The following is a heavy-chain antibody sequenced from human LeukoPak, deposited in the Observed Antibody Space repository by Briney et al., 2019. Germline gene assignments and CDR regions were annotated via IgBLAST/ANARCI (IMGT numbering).Heavy chain of an antibody. V-gene: IGHV3-74*01. J-gene: IGHJ3*02. CDR1: GFTFSNYW. CDR2: IGTDGSTT. D-gene: IGHD4-23*01. Sequence: PGGSLRLSCAASGFTFSNYWMHWVRQVPGKGLMWVSRIGTDGSTTTYADSVRGRFTISRDNAKNTLSLQMNSLRGEDTAVYYCARDKYGGNSNAFDIWGQGTLLTVSS. CDR3: ARDKYGGNSNAFDI.